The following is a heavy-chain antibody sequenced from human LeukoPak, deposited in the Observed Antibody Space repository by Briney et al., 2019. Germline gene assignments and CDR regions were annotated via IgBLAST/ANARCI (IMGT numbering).Heavy chain of an antibody. CDR2: IIPIFGTA. CDR1: GGTFSSYA. CDR3: AFKLGYCSGGSCSVDV. Sequence: GSSVKVSCKASGGTFSSYAISWVRQAPGQGLEWMGGIIPIFGTANYAQKFQGRVTITTDESTSTAYMELSSLRSEDAAVYYCAFKLGYCSGGSCSVDVWGKGTTVTVSS. V-gene: IGHV1-69*05. J-gene: IGHJ6*04. D-gene: IGHD2-15*01.